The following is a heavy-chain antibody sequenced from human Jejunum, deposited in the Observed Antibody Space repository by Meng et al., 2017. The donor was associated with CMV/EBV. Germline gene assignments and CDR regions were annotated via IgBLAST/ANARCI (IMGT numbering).Heavy chain of an antibody. CDR3: ARMSGAYVNYFDF. Sequence: SGFTFNTYWMTWVRQAPGKGLEWVANIKEDGSEKHYLDSVKGRFSISRDNAKNSLSLQMTSLRAEDTAVYYCARMSGAYVNYFDFWGLGTLVTVSS. CDR2: IKEDGSEK. CDR1: GFTFNTYW. D-gene: IGHD1-26*01. V-gene: IGHV3-7*01. J-gene: IGHJ4*01.